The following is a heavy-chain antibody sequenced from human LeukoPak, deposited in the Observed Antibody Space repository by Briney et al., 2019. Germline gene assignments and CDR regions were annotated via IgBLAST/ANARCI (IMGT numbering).Heavy chain of an antibody. CDR1: GGYFSRYY. CDR2: IDHRGDT. J-gene: IGHJ4*03. V-gene: IGHV4-34*01. D-gene: IGHD5-24*01. CDR3: ARGATISETGYFDF. Sequence: TPSETLSLTCAVYGGYFSRYYWRWIRQSPGKGLEWLAEIDHRGDTNYNPSVKSRVTISVDTSKNQFSLKVRSLSAADTAVYYCARGATISETGYFDFWGQGTLVTVSS.